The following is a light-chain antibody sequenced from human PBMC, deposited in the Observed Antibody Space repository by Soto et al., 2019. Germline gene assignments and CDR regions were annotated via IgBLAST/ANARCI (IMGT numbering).Light chain of an antibody. CDR2: DAS. V-gene: IGKV3-11*01. Sequence: EIELTQSPATLSLSLGERATLSCRASQSVSSYLTWYQQKPGKAPRLLIYDASSLPSGVPSRFSGSGSGTDFTLTISSLEPEDFAAYYCQQRNNWPRTFGQGTKVDIK. J-gene: IGKJ1*01. CDR3: QQRNNWPRT. CDR1: QSVSSY.